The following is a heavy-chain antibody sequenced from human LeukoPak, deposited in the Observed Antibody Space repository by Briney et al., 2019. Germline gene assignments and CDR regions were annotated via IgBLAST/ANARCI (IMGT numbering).Heavy chain of an antibody. J-gene: IGHJ5*02. CDR1: GGSFSGYY. V-gene: IGHV4-34*01. Sequence: PSETLSLTCAVYGGSFSGYYWSWIRQPPGKGLEWIGEINHRGSTNYNPSLKSRVTISVDTSKNQFSLKLSSVTAADTAVYYCASALSDIVVVVAATGWFDPWGQGTLVTVSS. D-gene: IGHD2-15*01. CDR3: ASALSDIVVVVAATGWFDP. CDR2: INHRGST.